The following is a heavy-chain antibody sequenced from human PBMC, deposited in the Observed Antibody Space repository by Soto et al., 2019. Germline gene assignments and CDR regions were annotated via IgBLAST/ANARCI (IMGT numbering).Heavy chain of an antibody. J-gene: IGHJ4*02. CDR2: ISGSGGST. CDR3: SRRSSGWYFDY. V-gene: IGHV3-23*01. Sequence: MHWVRQAPGKGLEWVSVISGSGGSTYYADSVKGRFTISRDNSKNTLYLQMNSLRAEDTAVYYCSRRSSGWYFDYWGQGTLVTVS. D-gene: IGHD6-19*01.